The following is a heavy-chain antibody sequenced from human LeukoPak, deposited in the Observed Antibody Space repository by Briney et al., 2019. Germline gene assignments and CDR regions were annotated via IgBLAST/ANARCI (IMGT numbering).Heavy chain of an antibody. CDR3: ARDRLAVADIYYMDV. D-gene: IGHD6-19*01. CDR1: GFTFSSYW. Sequence: GGYLRLSCTASGFTFSSYWMSWVRQAPGKGLEWVANIKQDGSEKYYVDSVKGRFTISRDNAKNSLYLQMNSLRAEDTAVYYCARDRLAVADIYYMDVWGKGTTVTVSS. J-gene: IGHJ6*03. CDR2: IKQDGSEK. V-gene: IGHV3-7*01.